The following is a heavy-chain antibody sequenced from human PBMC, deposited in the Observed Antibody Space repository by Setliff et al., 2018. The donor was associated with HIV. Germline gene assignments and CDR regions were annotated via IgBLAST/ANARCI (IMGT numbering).Heavy chain of an antibody. Sequence: PSETLSLTCTVSGVSISSGSYYWSWIRQPPGKGLEWIGCLYNSGSTNYNPSLKGRVTISVDASKNQFSLKLSSVTAADTAVYYCARDRGLRYFDWLFMDVWGKGTTVTVSS. D-gene: IGHD3-9*01. CDR3: ARDRGLRYFDWLFMDV. CDR1: GVSISSGSYY. J-gene: IGHJ6*01. V-gene: IGHV4-61*01. CDR2: LYNSGST.